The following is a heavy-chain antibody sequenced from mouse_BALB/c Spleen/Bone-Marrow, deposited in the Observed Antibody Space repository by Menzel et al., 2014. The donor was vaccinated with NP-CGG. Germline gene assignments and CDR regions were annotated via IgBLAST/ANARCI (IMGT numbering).Heavy chain of an antibody. CDR1: GYTFTSYW. CDR3: ARGGLHYFDY. Sequence: DLVKPGASVNLSCKASGYTFTSYWINWIKQRPRQGLEWIGRIAPVSAGTYYNEMFKGKATLTVDTSPSTAYIQLSSLSSDDSAVYFCARGGLHYFDYWGQGTTRTVSS. D-gene: IGHD3-3*01. V-gene: IGHV1S41*01. CDR2: IAPVSAGT. J-gene: IGHJ2*01.